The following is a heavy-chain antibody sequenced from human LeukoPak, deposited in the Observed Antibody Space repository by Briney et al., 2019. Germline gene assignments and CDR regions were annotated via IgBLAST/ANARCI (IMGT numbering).Heavy chain of an antibody. CDR2: ISGSGGST. CDR1: GFTFSSYA. D-gene: IGHD3-22*01. CDR3: ATSRGYYYDSSGYYSAFAI. J-gene: IGHJ3*02. V-gene: IGHV3-23*01. Sequence: GGSLRLSCAASGFTFSSYAMSWVRQAPGKGLEWVSAISGSGGSTYYADSVKGRFTISRDNSKNTLYLQMNSLRAEDTAVYYCATSRGYYYDSSGYYSAFAIWGQGTMVTVSS.